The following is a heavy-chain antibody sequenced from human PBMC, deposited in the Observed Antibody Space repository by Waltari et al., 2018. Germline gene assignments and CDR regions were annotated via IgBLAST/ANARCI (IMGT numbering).Heavy chain of an antibody. Sequence: QVQLVQSGGEVKKPGASVTVSCETSGYTFTSFAISLARQAPGQGLEWMGWINTKSGDTNYAQRFQGRVTMTTDTSTSTAYMELKSLTSDDTAVYYCARDLYSGYDFLLPFDYWGQGSLVTVSS. D-gene: IGHD5-12*01. CDR1: GYTFTSFA. CDR3: ARDLYSGYDFLLPFDY. J-gene: IGHJ4*02. V-gene: IGHV1-18*01. CDR2: INTKSGDT.